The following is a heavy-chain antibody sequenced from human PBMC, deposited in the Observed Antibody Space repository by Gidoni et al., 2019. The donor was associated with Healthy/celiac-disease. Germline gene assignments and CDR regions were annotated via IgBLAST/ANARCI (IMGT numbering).Heavy chain of an antibody. V-gene: IGHV1-3*01. D-gene: IGHD6-13*01. CDR3: ARDSAAAGGFDY. CDR2: INAGNGNT. J-gene: IGHJ4*02. Sequence: QVQLVQSGAEVKKPGASVKVSCKASGYTFTSYAMHWVRQAPGQRLAWMGWINAGNGNTKYSQNLQGRVTITRDTAASKAYMELSSLRSEDTAVYYCARDSAAAGGFDYWGQGTLVTVSS. CDR1: GYTFTSYA.